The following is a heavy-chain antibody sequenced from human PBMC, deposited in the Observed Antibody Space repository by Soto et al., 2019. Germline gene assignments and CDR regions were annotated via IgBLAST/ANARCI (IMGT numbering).Heavy chain of an antibody. CDR3: AKDISAVGPAALDY. D-gene: IGHD6-6*01. CDR1: GFTFDDYA. V-gene: IGHV3-9*01. J-gene: IGHJ4*02. Sequence: SLRLSCAASGFTFDDYAMHWVRQAPGKGLEWVSGISWNSGSIGYADSVKGRFIISRDNAKNSLSLQMNSLRADDTALYYCAKDISAVGPAALDYWGQGTLVTVSS. CDR2: ISWNSGSI.